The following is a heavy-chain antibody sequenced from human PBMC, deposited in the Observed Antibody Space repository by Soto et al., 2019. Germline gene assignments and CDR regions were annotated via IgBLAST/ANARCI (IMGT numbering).Heavy chain of an antibody. CDR1: GYTFTSYA. D-gene: IGHD2-21*02. CDR3: ARNSPPPYCGGDCYSQGGMGV. V-gene: IGHV1-3*01. Sequence: SVKVSRKASGYTFTSYAMHWVRQAPGQRLEWMGWINAGNGNTKYSQKFQGRVTITRDTSASTAYMELSSLRSEDTAVYYCARNSPPPYCGGDCYSQGGMGVWGQGTTVAVSS. CDR2: INAGNGNT. J-gene: IGHJ6*02.